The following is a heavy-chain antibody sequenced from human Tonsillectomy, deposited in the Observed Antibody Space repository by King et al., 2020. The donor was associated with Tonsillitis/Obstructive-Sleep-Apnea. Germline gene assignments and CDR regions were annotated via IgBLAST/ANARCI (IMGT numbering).Heavy chain of an antibody. V-gene: IGHV1-2*02. Sequence: QLVQSGAEVKKPGASVKVSCKASGYTFTGYYMHWVRQAPGQGLEWMGWINPNSGGTNYAQKFQGRVTMTRDTSISTAYMELSRLRSDDTAVYYCARDPDIVVVPAAPRNWFDPWGQGTLVTVSS. CDR1: GYTFTGYY. J-gene: IGHJ5*02. D-gene: IGHD2-2*01. CDR2: INPNSGGT. CDR3: ARDPDIVVVPAAPRNWFDP.